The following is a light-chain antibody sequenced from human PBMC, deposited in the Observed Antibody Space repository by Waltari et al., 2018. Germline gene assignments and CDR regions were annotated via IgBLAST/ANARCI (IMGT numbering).Light chain of an antibody. Sequence: QSALTQPASVSGSPGQSITISCTGTSSDVGGYNFVSWYQQHPRKVPKIIIYEVNNRPSGVSNRFSGSKSGNTASLTISGLQAEDEADYYCSSYTRHETGIFGGGTKLTVL. V-gene: IGLV2-14*01. CDR3: SSYTRHETGI. CDR2: EVN. CDR1: SSDVGGYNF. J-gene: IGLJ2*01.